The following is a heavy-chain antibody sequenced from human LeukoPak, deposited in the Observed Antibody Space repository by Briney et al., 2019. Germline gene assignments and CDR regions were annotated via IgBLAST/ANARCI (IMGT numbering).Heavy chain of an antibody. CDR2: ISSSSSYI. V-gene: IGHV3-21*01. J-gene: IGHJ3*02. D-gene: IGHD3-22*01. CDR3: ARESGYYDSSGYYSDAFDI. Sequence: PEGSLRLSCAASGFTFSSYSMNWVRQAPGKGLEWVSSISSSSSYIYYADSVKGRFTISRDNAKNSLYLQMNSLRAEDTAVYYCARESGYYDSSGYYSDAFDIWGQGTMVTVSS. CDR1: GFTFSSYS.